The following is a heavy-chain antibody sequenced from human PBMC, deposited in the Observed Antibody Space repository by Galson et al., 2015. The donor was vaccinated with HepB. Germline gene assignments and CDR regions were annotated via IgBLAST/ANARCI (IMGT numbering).Heavy chain of an antibody. J-gene: IGHJ2*01. V-gene: IGHV3-7*01. CDR2: IKQDGSEK. CDR1: GFTFSSYW. CDR3: AREAPSSGWYPWYFDL. D-gene: IGHD6-19*01. Sequence: SLRLSCAASGFTFSSYWMSWVRQAPGKGLEWVANIKQDGSEKYYVDSVKGRFTISRDNAKNSLYLQMNSLRAEDTAVYYCAREAPSSGWYPWYFDLWGRGTLVTVSS.